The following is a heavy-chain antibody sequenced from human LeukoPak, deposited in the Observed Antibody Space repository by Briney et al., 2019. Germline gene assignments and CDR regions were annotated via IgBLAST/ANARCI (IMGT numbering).Heavy chain of an antibody. J-gene: IGHJ6*03. CDR3: AKGAYCSSTSCYGDYYYMDV. Sequence: PGGSLRLSCAASGFTFSSYGMHWVRQAPGKGLEWVAFIRYDGSNKYYADSVKGRFTISRDNSKNTLYLQMNSLRAEDTAVYYCAKGAYCSSTSCYGDYYYMDVWGKGTTVTVSS. CDR1: GFTFSSYG. V-gene: IGHV3-30*02. CDR2: IRYDGSNK. D-gene: IGHD2-2*01.